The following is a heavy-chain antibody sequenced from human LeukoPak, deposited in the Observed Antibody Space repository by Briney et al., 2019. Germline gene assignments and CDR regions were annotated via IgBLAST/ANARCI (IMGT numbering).Heavy chain of an antibody. J-gene: IGHJ4*02. V-gene: IGHV3-7*03. Sequence: GGSLRLSCAASGFTFSSYWMSWVRQAPGKGLEWVANIKQDGSEKYYVDSVKGRFTISRDNSKNTLYLQMNSLRAEDTAVYYCARDHYDILTGYLGFDYWGQGTLVTVSS. CDR1: GFTFSSYW. CDR2: IKQDGSEK. D-gene: IGHD3-9*01. CDR3: ARDHYDILTGYLGFDY.